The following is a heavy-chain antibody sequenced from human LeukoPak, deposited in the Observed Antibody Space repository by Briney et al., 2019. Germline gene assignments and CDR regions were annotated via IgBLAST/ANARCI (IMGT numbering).Heavy chain of an antibody. CDR3: ARAGDNWSFDY. CDR1: GDSVSIYY. CDR2: IYYRGNT. V-gene: IGHV4-59*02. Sequence: SETLSLTCTVSGDSVSIYYWSWIRQPPGKGLEWIGYIYYRGNTNYNPSLKSRVTMAVDTSKNQFSLKVSSVTAADTAVYYCARAGDNWSFDYWGQGTLVTVSS. D-gene: IGHD1-1*01. J-gene: IGHJ4*02.